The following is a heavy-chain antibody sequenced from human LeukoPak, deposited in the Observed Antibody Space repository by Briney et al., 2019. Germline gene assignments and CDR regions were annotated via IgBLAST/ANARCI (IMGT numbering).Heavy chain of an antibody. V-gene: IGHV1-2*02. J-gene: IGHJ4*02. CDR2: INPNSGGT. CDR1: GYTFTGYY. CDR3: ARGGWLRLWGDY. Sequence: ASVKVSCKASGYTFTGYYMHWVRQAPGQGLEWMGWINPNSGGTNYAQRFQGRVTKTWDTSISTGYMELSRLRSDDTAVYYCARGGWLRLWGDYWGQGILVTVSS. D-gene: IGHD5-12*01.